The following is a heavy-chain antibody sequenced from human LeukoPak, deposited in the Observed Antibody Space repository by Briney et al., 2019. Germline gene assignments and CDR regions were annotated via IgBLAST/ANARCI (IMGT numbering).Heavy chain of an antibody. CDR1: GFTFSGYA. CDR2: ITVGGYTT. Sequence: GGSLRLSCAASGFTFSGYAMSWVRQAPGKGLEWVSSITVGGYTTYYADSVKGRFTISRHNSKNTLYLQMNSLRAEDTAVYYCARGDGYNYGYYFDYWGQGTLVTVSS. CDR3: ARGDGYNYGYYFDY. V-gene: IGHV3-23*01. D-gene: IGHD5-24*01. J-gene: IGHJ4*02.